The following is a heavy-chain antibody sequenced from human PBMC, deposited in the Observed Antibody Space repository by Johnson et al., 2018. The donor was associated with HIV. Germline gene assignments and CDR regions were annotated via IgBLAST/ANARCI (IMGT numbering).Heavy chain of an antibody. D-gene: IGHD6-13*01. CDR2: ISWNSGSV. CDR3: AKDRKGSSSWLRSGVAFDI. J-gene: IGHJ3*02. CDR1: GFTFHEYA. Sequence: VHLVESGGGLVQPGRSLRLTCVGSGFTFHEYAMHWVRQIPGKGLEWVSGISWNSGSVDYVDSVKGRFTISRDNAKKSLFLQMNSLRAEDTALYYCAKDRKGSSSWLRSGVAFDIWGQGTMVTVSS. V-gene: IGHV3-9*01.